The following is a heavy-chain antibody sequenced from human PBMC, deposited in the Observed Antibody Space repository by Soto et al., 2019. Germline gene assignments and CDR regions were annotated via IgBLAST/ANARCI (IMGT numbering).Heavy chain of an antibody. CDR1: GFTFSSYA. D-gene: IGHD2-2*02. Sequence: GGSLRLSCAASGFTFSSYAMSWVRQAPGKGLEWVSAISGSGGSTYYADSVKGRFTISRDNSKNTLDLQMNSLRAEDTAVNYCPKPWYYTLMGAFEIGCQGTLVTVSS. CDR3: PKPWYYTLMGAFEI. CDR2: ISGSGGST. V-gene: IGHV3-23*01. J-gene: IGHJ3*02.